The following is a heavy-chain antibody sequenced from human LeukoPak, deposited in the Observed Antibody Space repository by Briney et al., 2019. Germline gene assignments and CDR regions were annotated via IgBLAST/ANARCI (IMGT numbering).Heavy chain of an antibody. CDR3: AREPGFDSSGYLKWFDP. D-gene: IGHD3-22*01. J-gene: IGHJ5*02. V-gene: IGHV4-59*01. CDR2: ISYSGST. CDR1: GGSISSYY. Sequence: PSETLSLTCTVSGGSISSYYWSWIRQPPGKGLEWIACISYSGSTKYNPSLKSRVTISVDTSKNQLSLKLSSVTAADTAVYYCAREPGFDSSGYLKWFDPWGQGTLVSVCS.